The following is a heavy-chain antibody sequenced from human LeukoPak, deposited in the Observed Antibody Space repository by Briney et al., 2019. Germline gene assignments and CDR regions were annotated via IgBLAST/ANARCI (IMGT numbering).Heavy chain of an antibody. J-gene: IGHJ4*02. V-gene: IGHV3-23*01. Sequence: GGSLRLSCAASGFTFSTYAMSWVRQTPGKGLEWVSAISGSGGATFYADSVKGRFTISRDNSKNTLFLQMNSLRAEDTALYYCARGVQEGFLEWVGDYWGQGTLVTVSS. CDR2: ISGSGGAT. CDR1: GFTFSTYA. D-gene: IGHD3-3*01. CDR3: ARGVQEGFLEWVGDY.